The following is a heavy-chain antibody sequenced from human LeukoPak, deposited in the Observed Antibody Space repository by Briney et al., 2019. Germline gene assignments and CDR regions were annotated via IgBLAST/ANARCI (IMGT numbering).Heavy chain of an antibody. CDR3: ARHPYSGSYRGPGPDFDY. CDR2: ISSSSSTI. V-gene: IGHV3-48*01. CDR1: GFTFSSYS. D-gene: IGHD1-26*01. Sequence: QSGGPLRLSCAAPGFTFSSYSMNWVRQAPGKGLEWVSYISSSSSTIYYADSVKGRFTISRDNAKNSLYLQMNSLRAEDTAVYYCARHPYSGSYRGPGPDFDYWGQGTLVTVSS. J-gene: IGHJ4*02.